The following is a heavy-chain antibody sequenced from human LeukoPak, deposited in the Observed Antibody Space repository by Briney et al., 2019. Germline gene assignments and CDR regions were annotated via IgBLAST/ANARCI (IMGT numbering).Heavy chain of an antibody. Sequence: ASVKVSCKASGYTFTSYYMHWVRQAPGQGLEWMGIINPSGGSTSYAQKFQGRVTMTRDTSTSTVYMELSSLRSEDTAVYYCARGALVGYYFSGYWYFDLWGRGTLVTVSS. V-gene: IGHV1-46*01. CDR2: INPSGGST. CDR1: GYTFTSYY. D-gene: IGHD3-22*01. CDR3: ARGALVGYYFSGYWYFDL. J-gene: IGHJ2*01.